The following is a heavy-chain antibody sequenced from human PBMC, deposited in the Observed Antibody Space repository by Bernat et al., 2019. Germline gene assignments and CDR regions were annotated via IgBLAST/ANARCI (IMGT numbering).Heavy chain of an antibody. D-gene: IGHD6-13*01. V-gene: IGHV3-30-3*01. CDR3: ARVGVQAAGGEYDYGMDV. CDR1: GFTFSSYA. J-gene: IGHJ6*02. Sequence: QVQLVESGGGVVQPGRSLRLSCAASGFTFSSYAMHWVRQAPGKGLEWLAVISYDGSNKYYADSVKGRFTSSRDNAKNTLYLQMNRLRAEDTAVYYCARVGVQAAGGEYDYGMDVWGQGTTVTVTS. CDR2: ISYDGSNK.